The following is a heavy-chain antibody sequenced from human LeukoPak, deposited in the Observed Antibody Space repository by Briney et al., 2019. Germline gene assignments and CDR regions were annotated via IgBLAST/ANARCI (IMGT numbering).Heavy chain of an antibody. CDR3: ARDRSYYDSSGLGLRWFDP. V-gene: IGHV4-59*01. D-gene: IGHD3-22*01. CDR1: GGSISSYS. CDR2: IYYSGST. J-gene: IGHJ5*02. Sequence: SETLSLTCTVSGGSISSYSWSWIRQPPGKGLEWIGYIYYSGSTNYNPSLKSRVTISVDTSKNQFSLKLSSVTAADTAVYYCARDRSYYDSSGLGLRWFDPWGQGTLVTVSS.